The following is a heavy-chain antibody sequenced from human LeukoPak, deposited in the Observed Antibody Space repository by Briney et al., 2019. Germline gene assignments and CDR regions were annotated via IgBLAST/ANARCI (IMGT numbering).Heavy chain of an antibody. CDR3: ASHRRSHGSEY. J-gene: IGHJ4*02. Sequence: SETPSLTCTVSGGSFEHYFRSWIRQPPGKGLEWIGYVYHSGSTDYSPSLKSRLTISADTSKNQFSLKLSSVTAADTAVYYCASHRRSHGSEYWGQGTLVTVSS. V-gene: IGHV4-59*01. CDR1: GGSFEHYF. CDR2: VYHSGST. D-gene: IGHD3-10*01.